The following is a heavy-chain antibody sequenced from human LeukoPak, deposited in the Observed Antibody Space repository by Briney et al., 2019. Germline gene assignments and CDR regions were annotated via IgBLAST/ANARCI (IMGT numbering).Heavy chain of an antibody. J-gene: IGHJ4*02. Sequence: SETLSLTCTVSGGSISSSSYYWGWIRQPPGKGLEWIGSIYYSGSTYYNPSLKSRVTISVDTSKNQFSLKLSSVTAADTAVYYCARGLRIAELDYWGQGTLVTVSS. D-gene: IGHD6-13*01. CDR1: GGSISSSSYY. CDR3: ARGLRIAELDY. V-gene: IGHV4-39*07. CDR2: IYYSGST.